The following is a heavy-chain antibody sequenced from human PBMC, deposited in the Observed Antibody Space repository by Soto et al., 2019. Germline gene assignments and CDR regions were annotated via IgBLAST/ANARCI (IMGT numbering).Heavy chain of an antibody. CDR2: INPNSGGT. J-gene: IGHJ4*02. CDR1: GYTFTGYY. V-gene: IGHV1-2*04. CDR3: ARERNSSSWYDY. Sequence: ASVKVSCKASGYTFTGYYMHWVRQAPGQGLEWMGWINPNSGGTNYAQKFQGWVTMTRDTSISTAYMELSRLRSDDTAVYYCARERNSSSWYDYWGQGTLVTVSS. D-gene: IGHD6-13*01.